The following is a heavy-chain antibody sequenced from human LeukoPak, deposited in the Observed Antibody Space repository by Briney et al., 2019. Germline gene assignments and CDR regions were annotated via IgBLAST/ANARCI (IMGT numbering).Heavy chain of an antibody. Sequence: GGSLRLSCTASGFXLSNFGIHWVRQAPGKGLEWLAVISDDGSNTFYADSVKGRFTISRDNSKNTLYLQLNSLRPEDTAVYYCAKDADTATIIYWYFDLWGRGTLVTVSS. V-gene: IGHV3-30*18. CDR3: AKDADTATIIYWYFDL. J-gene: IGHJ2*01. CDR2: ISDDGSNT. CDR1: GFXLSNFG. D-gene: IGHD5-18*01.